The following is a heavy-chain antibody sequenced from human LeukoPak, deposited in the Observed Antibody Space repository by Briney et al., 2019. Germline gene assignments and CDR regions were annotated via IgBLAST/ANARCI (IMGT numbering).Heavy chain of an antibody. CDR1: GFTFSSYA. D-gene: IGHD2-8*01. CDR2: INQDGSEK. CDR3: AGAPNWYYRDYFDY. Sequence: GGALRLSCAASGFTFSSYAMTWVRQAPGKGLESMASINQDGSEKNYVDSVKGRFTISRDNAKNRLLLQMKSLRAEDRAVHYCAGAPNWYYRDYFDYWGKGTLVTVSS. J-gene: IGHJ4*02. V-gene: IGHV3-7*01.